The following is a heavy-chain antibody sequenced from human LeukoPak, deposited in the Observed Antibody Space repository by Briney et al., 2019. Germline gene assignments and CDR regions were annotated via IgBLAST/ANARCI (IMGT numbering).Heavy chain of an antibody. Sequence: PGGSLRLSCAASGFTVSSNYMSWVRQAPGKGLEWVSVIYSGGSTYYADSVKGRFTISRDNSKNTLYLQMNSLRAEDTAVYYCARTPSLVRHHYYMDVWGKGTTVTVSS. D-gene: IGHD1-1*01. CDR2: IYSGGST. CDR1: GFTVSSNY. CDR3: ARTPSLVRHHYYMDV. J-gene: IGHJ6*03. V-gene: IGHV3-66*01.